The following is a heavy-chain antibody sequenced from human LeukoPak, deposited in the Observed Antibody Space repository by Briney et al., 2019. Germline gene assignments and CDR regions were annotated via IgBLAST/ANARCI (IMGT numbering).Heavy chain of an antibody. Sequence: GRSLRLSCAASGFTFSNYDIHWVRQAPGKGLEWVAFIRYDGSNKYYADSVKGRFTISRDNSKNTLYLQMNSLRAEDTAVYYCAKGGGGYHYYYYYMDVWGKGTTVTISS. J-gene: IGHJ6*03. CDR2: IRYDGSNK. CDR3: AKGGGGYHYYYYYMDV. D-gene: IGHD3-16*01. V-gene: IGHV3-30*02. CDR1: GFTFSNYD.